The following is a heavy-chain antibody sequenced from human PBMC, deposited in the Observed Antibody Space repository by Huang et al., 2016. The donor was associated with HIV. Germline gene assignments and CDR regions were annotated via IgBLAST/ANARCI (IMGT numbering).Heavy chain of an antibody. CDR3: AGEPDAFDI. Sequence: QVQLQESGPGLVKPSETLSLTCTVSGGSISSHYWSWIRQPPGKGLEWIGSIYYSGSTNYNPSLKSRVTISVDTSKTQFSLKPTSVTAADTAVYYCAGEPDAFDIWGQGTMVTVSS. CDR2: IYYSGST. CDR1: GGSISSHY. V-gene: IGHV4-59*11. J-gene: IGHJ3*02.